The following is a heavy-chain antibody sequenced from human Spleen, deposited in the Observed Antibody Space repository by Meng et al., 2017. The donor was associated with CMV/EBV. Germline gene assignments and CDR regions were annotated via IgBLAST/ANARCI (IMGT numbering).Heavy chain of an antibody. D-gene: IGHD3-3*01. Sequence: SGPTLVKPTPTLTLTCTFSGFSLRTSGMRVTWIRQPPGKALEWLARIDWDDDKFYSTSLKTRLTIFKDTSKNQVVLIMTNMDPVDTATYYCARDLWSGNYFDFWGQGILVTVSS. CDR3: ARDLWSGNYFDF. V-gene: IGHV2-70D*14. CDR1: GFSLRTSGMR. J-gene: IGHJ4*02. CDR2: IDWDDDK.